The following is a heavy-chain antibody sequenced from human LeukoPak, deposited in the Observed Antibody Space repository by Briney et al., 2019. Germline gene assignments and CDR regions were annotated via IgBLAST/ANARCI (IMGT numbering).Heavy chain of an antibody. CDR2: IKQDGSEK. CDR3: ARGRGSGWYSAPLDY. V-gene: IGHV3-7*01. D-gene: IGHD6-19*01. CDR1: GFTFRTYW. Sequence: PGGSLRLSCAASGFTFRTYWMSWVRQAPGKGLEWVANIKQDGSEKYYVGSVKGRFTISRDNAKNSLYLQMNSLRAEDTAVYYCARGRGSGWYSAPLDYWGQGTLVTVSS. J-gene: IGHJ4*02.